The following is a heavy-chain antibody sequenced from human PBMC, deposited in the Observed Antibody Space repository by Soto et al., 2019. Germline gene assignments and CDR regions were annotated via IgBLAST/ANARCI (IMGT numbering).Heavy chain of an antibody. D-gene: IGHD5-18*01. Sequence: GGSLRLSCTASGFTFGDYAMSWFRQAPGKGLERVGFIRSKAYGGTTEYAASVKGGFTISRDDSKSIAYLQMNSLKTEDTAVYYCRSDTPEFDYWGQGTLVTVSS. CDR1: GFTFGDYA. V-gene: IGHV3-49*03. CDR3: RSDTPEFDY. J-gene: IGHJ4*02. CDR2: IRSKAYGGTT.